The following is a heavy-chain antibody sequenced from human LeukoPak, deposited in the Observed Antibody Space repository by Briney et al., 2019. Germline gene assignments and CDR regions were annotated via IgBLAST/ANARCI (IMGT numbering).Heavy chain of an antibody. V-gene: IGHV1-46*01. CDR1: GYTFTRSY. D-gene: IGHD3-3*01. Sequence: ASLKAYCKASGYTFTRSYMHWVRQAPGQGLEWMGIVSPSGGSTSYARKFRGRITTTRDTSTSTVYMELSSLRSEDTAVHYCAGENDDDYFDYWGQGTLVTVSS. CDR2: VSPSGGST. J-gene: IGHJ4*02. CDR3: AGENDDDYFDY.